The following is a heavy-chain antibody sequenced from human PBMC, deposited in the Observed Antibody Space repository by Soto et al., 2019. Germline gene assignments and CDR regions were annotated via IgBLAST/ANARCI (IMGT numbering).Heavy chain of an antibody. D-gene: IGHD1-26*01. V-gene: IGHV1-2*02. CDR1: GYTFTGHY. Sequence: ASVKVSCKASGYTFTGHYIHWVRQAPEQGPEWMGEIGPESGATRYAQKFQGRVTMTRDTLYLQMNSLRVDDTAVYYCATFSSSIGGANWGQGTLVTVSS. J-gene: IGHJ4*02. CDR3: ATFSSSIGGAN. CDR2: IGPESGAT.